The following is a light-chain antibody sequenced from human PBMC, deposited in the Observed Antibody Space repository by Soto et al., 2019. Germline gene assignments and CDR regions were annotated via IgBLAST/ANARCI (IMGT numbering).Light chain of an antibody. Sequence: QSVLTQPPSASGTPGQMVTISCSGSSSNFGGNPVNWYQHVPTTAPKLLIYTNTQRPSGVPDRFSGSKSGTSASLAISGLQSEDEADYYCASRDDSLNGPVFGTGTKVTVL. V-gene: IGLV1-44*01. CDR2: TNT. CDR3: ASRDDSLNGPV. CDR1: SSNFGGNP. J-gene: IGLJ1*01.